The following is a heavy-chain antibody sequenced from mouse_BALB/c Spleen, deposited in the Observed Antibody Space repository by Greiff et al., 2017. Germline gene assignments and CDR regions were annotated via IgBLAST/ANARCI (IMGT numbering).Heavy chain of an antibody. CDR1: GISITTGNYR. J-gene: IGHJ2*01. CDR3: ARDYRYYFDY. CDR2: IYYSGTI. V-gene: IGHV3-5*02. D-gene: IGHD2-14*01. Sequence: VQLKQSGPGLVKPSQTVSLTCTVTGISITTGNYRWSWIRQFPGNKLEWIGYIYYSGTITYNPSLTSRTTITRDTSKNQFFLEMNSLTAEDTATYYCARDYRYYFDYWGQGTTLTVSS.